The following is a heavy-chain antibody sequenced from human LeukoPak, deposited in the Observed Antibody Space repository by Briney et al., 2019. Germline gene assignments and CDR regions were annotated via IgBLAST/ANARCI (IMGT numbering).Heavy chain of an antibody. CDR3: ARARAVGKGLLWFGELSPYYYYMDV. Sequence: ASVKVSCKASGYTFTSYDINWVRQATGQGLEWMGWMNPNSGNTGYAQKFQGRVTITRNTSISTAYMELSSLRSEDTAVYYCARARAVGKGLLWFGELSPYYYYMDVWGKGTTVTVSS. D-gene: IGHD3-10*01. CDR1: GYTFTSYD. V-gene: IGHV1-8*03. J-gene: IGHJ6*03. CDR2: MNPNSGNT.